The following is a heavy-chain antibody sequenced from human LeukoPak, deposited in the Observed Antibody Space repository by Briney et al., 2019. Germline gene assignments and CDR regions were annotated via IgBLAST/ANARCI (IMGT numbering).Heavy chain of an antibody. Sequence: PGGSLRLSCAASGFTFSGYSMNWVRQAPGKGLEWVSSISSSSSYIYYADSVKGRFTISRDNAKNSLYLQMNSLRAEDTAVYYCARENNYGLGFDYWGQGTLVTVSS. D-gene: IGHD5-18*01. J-gene: IGHJ4*02. CDR3: ARENNYGLGFDY. V-gene: IGHV3-21*01. CDR2: ISSSSSYI. CDR1: GFTFSGYS.